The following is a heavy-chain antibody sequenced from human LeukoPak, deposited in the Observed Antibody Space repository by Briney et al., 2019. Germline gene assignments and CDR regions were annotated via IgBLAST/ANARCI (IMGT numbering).Heavy chain of an antibody. Sequence: ASVKVSCKASGYTLTSYYLHWVRQAPGQGLEWMGVITASGGGTTYAQKFQGRVTMTRDTSPSTVYMELTSLRSEDTAVYYCARDVFGLDYWGQGTLVTVSS. CDR2: ITASGGGT. CDR3: ARDVFGLDY. V-gene: IGHV1-46*01. CDR1: GYTLTSYY. J-gene: IGHJ4*02. D-gene: IGHD3-10*01.